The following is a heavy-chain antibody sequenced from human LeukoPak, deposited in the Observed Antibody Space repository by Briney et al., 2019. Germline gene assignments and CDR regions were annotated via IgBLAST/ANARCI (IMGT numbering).Heavy chain of an antibody. CDR2: IYHSGST. J-gene: IGHJ5*02. D-gene: IGHD6-6*01. Sequence: SETLSLTCAVSGGSIKSNNWWSWVRQPSGKGLEWIGEIYHSGSTNYNPSLESRVTVSVDKSKNQFSLKLSSVTAADTAVYYCARKYPDHWFDPWGQGTLVTVSS. CDR3: ARKYPDHWFDP. CDR1: GGSIKSNNW. V-gene: IGHV4-4*02.